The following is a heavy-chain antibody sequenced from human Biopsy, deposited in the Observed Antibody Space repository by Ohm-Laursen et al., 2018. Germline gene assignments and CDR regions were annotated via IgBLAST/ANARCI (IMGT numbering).Heavy chain of an antibody. CDR1: GDSINSSY. CDR3: ARRGSGGRSFGY. J-gene: IGHJ4*02. Sequence: SETLSLTCTVSGDSINSSYWSWIRQPPGKGLEWIGFISNSGNTNYNPSLKSRVTISVDTSKNQISLKLGSVTVADTAVFYCARRGSGGRSFGYWGQGSLVTVSS. V-gene: IGHV4-59*08. D-gene: IGHD2-15*01. CDR2: ISNSGNT.